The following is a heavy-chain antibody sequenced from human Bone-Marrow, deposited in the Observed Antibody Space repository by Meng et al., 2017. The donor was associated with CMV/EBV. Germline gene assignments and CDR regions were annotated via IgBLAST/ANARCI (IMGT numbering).Heavy chain of an antibody. V-gene: IGHV3-74*01. Sequence: GGSLRLSCAASGFTFSSYWMHWVRQAPGKGLVWVSRINSDGSSTSYADSVKGRFTISRDNAKNSLYLQMNSLRAEDTAVYYCASWTGYCSSTSCYYDAFDIWGQGTMVTVSS. J-gene: IGHJ3*02. D-gene: IGHD2-2*01. CDR2: INSDGSST. CDR3: ASWTGYCSSTSCYYDAFDI. CDR1: GFTFSSYW.